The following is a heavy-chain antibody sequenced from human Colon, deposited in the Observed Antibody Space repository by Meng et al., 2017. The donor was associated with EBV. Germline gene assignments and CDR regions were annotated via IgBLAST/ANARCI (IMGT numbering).Heavy chain of an antibody. Sequence: LPLALRAVMGYASGTLSLDCAVCGGLIGGNNWLSWIRQPRGKGLEWIGEVFHIGSTNYNPSLKSRVTISLDKSKNQFSLKLTSVTAADTAVYFCARVSGISGTWLDCWGQGTLVTVSS. V-gene: IGHV4-4*02. CDR1: GGLIGGNNW. J-gene: IGHJ1*01. CDR2: VFHIGST. D-gene: IGHD1-7*01. CDR3: ARVSGISGTWLDC.